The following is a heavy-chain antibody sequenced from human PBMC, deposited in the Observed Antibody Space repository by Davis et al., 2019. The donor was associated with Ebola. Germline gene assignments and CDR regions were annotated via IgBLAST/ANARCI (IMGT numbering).Heavy chain of an antibody. D-gene: IGHD3-3*01. CDR1: GFSFTSYA. J-gene: IGHJ4*02. CDR3: AKVDTYHDFWRGPPFDY. Sequence: GESLKISCRPSGFSFTSYAMTWVRQAPGKGLEWVSAIGGSGGDTYYADSVKGRFTISRDNSKNTLYLQINSLRAADTAVYYCAKVDTYHDFWRGPPFDYWGQGTLVTVSS. CDR2: IGGSGGDT. V-gene: IGHV3-23*01.